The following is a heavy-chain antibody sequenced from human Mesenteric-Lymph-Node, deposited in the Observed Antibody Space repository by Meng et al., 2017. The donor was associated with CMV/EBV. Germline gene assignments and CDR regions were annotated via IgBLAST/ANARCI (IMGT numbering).Heavy chain of an antibody. J-gene: IGHJ3*02. D-gene: IGHD6-13*01. V-gene: IGHV3-21*01. CDR1: GFTFSSYA. Sequence: GGSLRLSCAASGFTFSSYAMSWVRQAPGKGLEWVSSISSSSYIYYADSVKGRFTISRDNAKNSLYLQMNSLRAEDTAVYYCARDFWSSSWGTDAFDIWGQGTMVTVSS. CDR3: ARDFWSSSWGTDAFDI. CDR2: ISSSSYI.